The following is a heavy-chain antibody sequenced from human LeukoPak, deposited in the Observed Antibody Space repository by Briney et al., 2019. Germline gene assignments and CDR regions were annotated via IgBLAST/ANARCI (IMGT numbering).Heavy chain of an antibody. CDR1: GFNFSTYW. D-gene: IGHD3-10*01. CDR3: VTDQTGRHPYSFDY. Sequence: QAGGSLRLSCAASGFNFSTYWMTWVRQVPGKGLEWVANIKEDGSEIYYVDAVKGRFSISRDNAKTSLYLQMNSLSVADTAVYYCVTDQTGRHPYSFDYWGQGTLVTVSS. CDR2: IKEDGSEI. V-gene: IGHV3-7*01. J-gene: IGHJ4*02.